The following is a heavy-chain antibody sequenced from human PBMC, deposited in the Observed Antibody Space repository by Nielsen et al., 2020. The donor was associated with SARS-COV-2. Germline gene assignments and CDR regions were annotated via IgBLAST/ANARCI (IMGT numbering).Heavy chain of an antibody. Sequence: SETLSLTCTVSGGSISSSSYYWGWIRQPPGKGLEWIGSIYYSGSTYCNPSLKSRVTISVDTSKNQFSLKLSSVTAADTAVYYCASQRGSYYYYGMDVWGQGTTVTVSS. CDR3: ASQRGSYYYYGMDV. CDR2: IYYSGST. CDR1: GGSISSSSYY. D-gene: IGHD1-26*01. J-gene: IGHJ6*02. V-gene: IGHV4-39*01.